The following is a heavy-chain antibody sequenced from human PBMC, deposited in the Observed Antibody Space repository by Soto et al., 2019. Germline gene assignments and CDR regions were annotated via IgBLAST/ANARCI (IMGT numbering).Heavy chain of an antibody. CDR3: ARVEDYYDSSGYPNDAFDI. CDR1: GFTFSSVW. Sequence: GGSLRLSCAASGFTFSSVWMSWVRQAPGKGLEWVANIKQDGSEKYYVDSVKGRFTISRDNAKNTLYLQMNSLRAEDTAVYYCARVEDYYDSSGYPNDAFDIWGQGTMVTVSS. J-gene: IGHJ3*02. D-gene: IGHD3-22*01. V-gene: IGHV3-7*03. CDR2: IKQDGSEK.